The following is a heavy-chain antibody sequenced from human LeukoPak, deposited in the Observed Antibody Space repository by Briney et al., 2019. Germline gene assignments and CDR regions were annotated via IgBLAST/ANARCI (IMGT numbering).Heavy chain of an antibody. Sequence: SETLSLTCTVSGGSINNFYWSWIRQPPGGGLEWIGYIYYSGSTNYNPSLKSRVTISVDTSKNQFSLKLSSVTAADTAVYYCATTRVGFSYFDYWGQGTLVTVSS. D-gene: IGHD1-26*01. J-gene: IGHJ4*02. CDR1: GGSINNFY. CDR3: ATTRVGFSYFDY. V-gene: IGHV4-59*12. CDR2: IYYSGST.